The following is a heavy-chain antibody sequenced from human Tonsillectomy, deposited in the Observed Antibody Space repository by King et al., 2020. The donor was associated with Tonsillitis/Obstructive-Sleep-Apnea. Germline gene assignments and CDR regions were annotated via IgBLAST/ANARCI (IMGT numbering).Heavy chain of an antibody. V-gene: IGHV4-59*01. J-gene: IGHJ5*02. CDR3: ARAHFPDKIHWFDP. Sequence: QLQESGPGLVKPSETLSLTCTVSGGSISSFYWSWIRQPPGKGLEWIGFIYYTGSTNCNPSLKSRVTISVDTSKNQFSLKLSSVTAADTAVYYCARAHFPDKIHWFDPWGQGTLVTVSS. D-gene: IGHD3-3*02. CDR2: IYYTGST. CDR1: GGSISSFY.